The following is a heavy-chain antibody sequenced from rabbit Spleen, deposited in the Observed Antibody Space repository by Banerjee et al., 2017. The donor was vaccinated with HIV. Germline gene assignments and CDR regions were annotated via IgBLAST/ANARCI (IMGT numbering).Heavy chain of an antibody. CDR1: GFSFSTSYY. D-gene: IGHD2-1*01. CDR3: ARGSAAMTMVITGYYGSL. J-gene: IGHJ4*01. V-gene: IGHV1S40*01. Sequence: QSLEESGGDMVKPGASLILTCTASGFSFSTSYYICWVRQAPGKGLEWIGCMYPDGIGSTAYARWAKGRFTISKASSTTVTLQMTSLAAADTATYFCARGSAAMTMVITGYYGSLWGPGTLVT. CDR2: MYPDGIGST.